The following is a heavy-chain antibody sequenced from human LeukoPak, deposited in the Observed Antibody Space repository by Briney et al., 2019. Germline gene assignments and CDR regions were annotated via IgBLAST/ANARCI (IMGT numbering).Heavy chain of an antibody. J-gene: IGHJ4*02. CDR1: GFTFTNSI. Sequence: AGGSLRLSCAGSGFTFTNSILSWVRQAPGKGLEWLSTFSGNDGYTYYADSVKGRFTISRDNSKNTVYLQMNSLRAEDTANYYCAKDYYYETSGSSPHFDYWGQGTLVTVSS. V-gene: IGHV3-23*01. CDR2: FSGNDGYT. D-gene: IGHD3-22*01. CDR3: AKDYYYETSGSSPHFDY.